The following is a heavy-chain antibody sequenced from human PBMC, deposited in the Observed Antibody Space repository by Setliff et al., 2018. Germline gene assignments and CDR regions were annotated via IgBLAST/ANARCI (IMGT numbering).Heavy chain of an antibody. V-gene: IGHV1-69*13. CDR3: ARDGAYCSGGSCYSFDY. J-gene: IGHJ4*02. CDR2: IIPVFRSA. D-gene: IGHD2-15*01. Sequence: SVKVSCKASGGTFRTDGFSWVRQAPGQGLEWMGRIIPVFRSAKYAQKFQGRVTITADESTSTAYMELSSLRSEDTAVYYCARDGAYCSGGSCYSFDYWGPGTPVTVSS. CDR1: GGTFRTDG.